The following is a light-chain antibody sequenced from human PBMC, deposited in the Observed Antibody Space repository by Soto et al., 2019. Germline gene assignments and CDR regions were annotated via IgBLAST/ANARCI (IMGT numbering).Light chain of an antibody. V-gene: IGKV3-15*01. CDR3: QQYNNWPPT. Sequence: EIVMTQSPATLSVSPGERATLSCRASQSVSSNLAWYQQKPGQAPRLLIYGASTRATGIPARFSGSRSGTEFTLTISSLQSEDFAVYDCQQYNNWPPTFGQGTRLEMK. CDR2: GAS. CDR1: QSVSSN. J-gene: IGKJ5*01.